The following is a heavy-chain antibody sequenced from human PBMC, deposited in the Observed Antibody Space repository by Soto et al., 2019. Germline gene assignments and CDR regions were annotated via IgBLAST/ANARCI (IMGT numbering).Heavy chain of an antibody. Sequence: LILSCAASGFTFSSYAMSWVRQAPGKGLEWVSAISGSGGSTYYADSVKGRFTISRDNSKNTLYLQMNSLRAEDTAVYYCAKDLYSGSYSTFDYWGQGTLVTVSS. D-gene: IGHD1-26*01. CDR2: ISGSGGST. J-gene: IGHJ4*02. CDR3: AKDLYSGSYSTFDY. V-gene: IGHV3-23*01. CDR1: GFTFSSYA.